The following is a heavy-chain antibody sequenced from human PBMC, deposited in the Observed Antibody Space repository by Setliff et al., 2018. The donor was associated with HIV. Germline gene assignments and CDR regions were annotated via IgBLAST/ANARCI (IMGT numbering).Heavy chain of an antibody. J-gene: IGHJ4*02. Sequence: TLSLTCAVYGESFSGYYWSWIRQPPGKGLEWIGTIYHSGTTYYNPSLKSRVTISLDTSKTQFSLTLSSVTAADTAVYYCARGPRLGRGYWGQGTLVTVS. CDR3: ARGPRLGRGY. V-gene: IGHV4-34*01. D-gene: IGHD2-15*01. CDR1: GESFSGYY. CDR2: IYHSGTT.